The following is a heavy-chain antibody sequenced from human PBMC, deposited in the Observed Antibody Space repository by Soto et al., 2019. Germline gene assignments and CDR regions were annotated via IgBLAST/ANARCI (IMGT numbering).Heavy chain of an antibody. CDR2: ISSSSSYI. Sequence: EVQLVESGGGLVKPGGSLRLSCAASGFTFSSYSMNWVRQAPGKGLEWVSSISSSSSYIYYADSVKGRFTISTDNAKNSLYRQMNILRAEDTAVYYCARDPVFDYWGQGTMVTVSS. V-gene: IGHV3-21*01. J-gene: IGHJ4*02. CDR1: GFTFSSYS. CDR3: ARDPVFDY.